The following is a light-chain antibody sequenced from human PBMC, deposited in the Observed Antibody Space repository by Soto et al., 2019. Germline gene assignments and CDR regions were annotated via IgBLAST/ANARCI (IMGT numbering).Light chain of an antibody. CDR3: QQYGSSPVT. V-gene: IGKV3-20*01. CDR2: DAS. J-gene: IGKJ1*01. CDR1: QSVSSSY. Sequence: EIVLTQSPGTLSLSPGERATLSCRASQSVSSSYLAWYQQKPGQAPRLLIYDASSRATGIPDRFSGSGSGTDLTLTISSLEPEDFAVYYGQQYGSSPVTFGQGTKVEIK.